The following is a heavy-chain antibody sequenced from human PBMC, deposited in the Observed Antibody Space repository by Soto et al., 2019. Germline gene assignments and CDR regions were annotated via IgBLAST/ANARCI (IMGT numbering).Heavy chain of an antibody. CDR3: ASNGDSYFDY. Sequence: PAGALRLSCAGSGFTFSSYEMNWVRQAPGRGLEWVSYISSSGSTIYYADSVKGRFTISRDNAKNSLYLQMNSLRAEDTAVYYCASNGDSYFDYWGQGTLVTVSS. V-gene: IGHV3-48*03. D-gene: IGHD4-17*01. CDR1: GFTFSSYE. J-gene: IGHJ4*02. CDR2: ISSSGSTI.